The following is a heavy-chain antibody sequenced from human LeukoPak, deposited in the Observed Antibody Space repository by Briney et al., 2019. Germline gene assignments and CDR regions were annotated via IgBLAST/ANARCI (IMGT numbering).Heavy chain of an antibody. Sequence: GGSLRLSCAASGFTVSSNYMSWVRQAPGKGLEWVAYIKQDGSEKYYVDSVKGRFTISRDNAKNSLYLQMNSLRAEDTAVYYCTRLWFGELFIYFDYWGQGTLVTVSS. CDR2: IKQDGSEK. D-gene: IGHD3-10*01. J-gene: IGHJ4*02. CDR3: TRLWFGELFIYFDY. V-gene: IGHV3-7*03. CDR1: GFTVSSNY.